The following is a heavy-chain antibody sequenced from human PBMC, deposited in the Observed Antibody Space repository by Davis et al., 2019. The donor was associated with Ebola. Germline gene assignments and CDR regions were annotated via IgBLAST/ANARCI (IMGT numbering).Heavy chain of an antibody. D-gene: IGHD3-22*01. Sequence: ASVKVSCKASGYTFTGYYMHWVRQAPGQGLEWMGWINPNSGGTNYAQKFQGWVTMTRDTSISTAYMELSSLRSEDTAVYYCARDHYDSSGYLRDVWGQGTTVTVSS. V-gene: IGHV1-2*04. CDR3: ARDHYDSSGYLRDV. CDR1: GYTFTGYY. J-gene: IGHJ6*02. CDR2: INPNSGGT.